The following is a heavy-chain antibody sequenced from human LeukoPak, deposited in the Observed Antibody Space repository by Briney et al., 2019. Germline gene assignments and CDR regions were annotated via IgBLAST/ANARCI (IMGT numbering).Heavy chain of an antibody. CDR2: IYYSGST. V-gene: IGHV4-59*01. CDR1: GGSISSYH. Sequence: PSETLSLTCTVSGGSISSYHWSWIRQPPGKGLEWIGYIYYSGSTNYNPSLKSRVTISVDTSKNQFSLKLSSVTAADTAVYYCAREGDSSSERVAFDIWGQGTMVTVSS. J-gene: IGHJ3*02. D-gene: IGHD6-13*01. CDR3: AREGDSSSERVAFDI.